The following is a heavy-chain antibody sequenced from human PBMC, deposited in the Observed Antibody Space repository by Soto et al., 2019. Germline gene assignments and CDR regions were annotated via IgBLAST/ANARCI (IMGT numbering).Heavy chain of an antibody. CDR2: INAGNGNT. V-gene: IGHV1-3*01. J-gene: IGHJ6*02. CDR1: GYTFTSYA. CDR3: AREGATSFYYYYGMDV. Sequence: QVQLVQSGAEVKKPGASVKVSCKASGYTFTSYATHWVRQAPGQRLEWMGWINAGNGNTKYSQKFQGRVTITRDTSASTAYMELSSLRSEDTAVYYCAREGATSFYYYYGMDVWGQGTTVTVSS.